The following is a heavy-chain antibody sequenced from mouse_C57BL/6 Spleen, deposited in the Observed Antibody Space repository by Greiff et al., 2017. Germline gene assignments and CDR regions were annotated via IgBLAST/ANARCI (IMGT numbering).Heavy chain of an antibody. CDR2: INPNNGGT. CDR3: ARGESHYYGSSYDYAMDY. V-gene: IGHV1-22*01. CDR1: GYTFTDYN. D-gene: IGHD1-1*01. J-gene: IGHJ4*01. Sequence: EVQLQQSGPELVKPGASVKMSCKASGYTFTDYNMHWVKQSHGKSLEWIGYINPNNGGTSYNQKFKGKATLTVNKSSSTAYMELRSLTSEDSAVYYCARGESHYYGSSYDYAMDYWGQGTSVTVSS.